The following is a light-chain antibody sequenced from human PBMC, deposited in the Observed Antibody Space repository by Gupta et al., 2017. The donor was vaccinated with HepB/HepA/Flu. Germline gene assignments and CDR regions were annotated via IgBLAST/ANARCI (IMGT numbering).Light chain of an antibody. V-gene: IGKV1-5*03. Sequence: DIQMTQSPSTLSASVGDRVTITCRASQSISSWLAWYQQKPGKATKLLIYKASSLESGVQSRFSGSGSGTEFTRTSSSLQPDDFETYYCQQYMTFGQGTKVEIK. CDR1: QSISSW. CDR2: KAS. CDR3: QQYMT. J-gene: IGKJ1*01.